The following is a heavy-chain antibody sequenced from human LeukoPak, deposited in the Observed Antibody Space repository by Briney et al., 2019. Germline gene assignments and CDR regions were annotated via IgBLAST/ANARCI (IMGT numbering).Heavy chain of an antibody. Sequence: SVKVSCKASGGTFSSYAISWVRQAPGQGLEWMGGIIPIFGTANYAQNFQGRVTITADESTTTAYMELSSLRSEDTAVYYCAREKATGEMTHFDYWGQGTLVTVSS. J-gene: IGHJ4*02. CDR3: AREKATGEMTHFDY. CDR1: GGTFSSYA. D-gene: IGHD1-26*01. CDR2: IIPIFGTA. V-gene: IGHV1-69*13.